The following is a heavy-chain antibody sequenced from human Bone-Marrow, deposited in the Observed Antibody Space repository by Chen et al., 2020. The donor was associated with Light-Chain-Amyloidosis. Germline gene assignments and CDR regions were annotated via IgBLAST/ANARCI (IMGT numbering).Heavy chain of an antibody. V-gene: IGHV5-51*07. CDR3: ARRRDGYNFDY. CDR1: GYTFPNYW. D-gene: IGHD5-12*01. Sequence: EVQLEQSGPEVKMPGESLKISCKGSGYTFPNYWIGWVHQMPGKGLEWMGVIYPDDSDARYSPSFEGQVTISADKSITTAYLQWRSLKASDTAMYYCARRRDGYNFDYWGQGTLVTVSS. CDR2: IYPDDSDA. J-gene: IGHJ4*02.